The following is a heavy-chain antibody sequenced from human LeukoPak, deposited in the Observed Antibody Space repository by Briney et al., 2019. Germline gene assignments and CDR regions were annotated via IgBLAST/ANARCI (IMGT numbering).Heavy chain of an antibody. CDR2: ISSDGGRT. CDR3: AKDRGPIITMVRGEGLDV. D-gene: IGHD3-10*01. V-gene: IGHV3-64*02. J-gene: IGHJ6*02. CDR1: GFTFSTCP. Sequence: PGGPLRLSCVGFGFTFSTCPMHWVRQSPGKGREFVSSISSDGGRTYYADSMKERFTISRDNSKNTLYLQMDSLSAEDMAVYYCAKDRGPIITMVRGEGLDVWGQGTTVTVSS.